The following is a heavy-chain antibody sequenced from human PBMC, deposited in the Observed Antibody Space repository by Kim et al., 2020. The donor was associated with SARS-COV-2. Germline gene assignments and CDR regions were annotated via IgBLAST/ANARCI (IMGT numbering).Heavy chain of an antibody. J-gene: IGHJ4*02. CDR1: GGSFSGYY. Sequence: SETLSLTCAVYGGSFSGYYWSWIRQPPGKGLEWIGEINHSGSTNYNPSLKSRVTISVDTSKNQFSLKLSSVTAADTAVYYCARGPGSMVRGVTDASAGYWGQGTLVTVSS. D-gene: IGHD3-10*01. V-gene: IGHV4-34*01. CDR3: ARGPGSMVRGVTDASAGY. CDR2: INHSGST.